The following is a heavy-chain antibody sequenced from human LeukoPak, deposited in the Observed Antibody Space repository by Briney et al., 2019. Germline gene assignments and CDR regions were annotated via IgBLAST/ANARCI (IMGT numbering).Heavy chain of an antibody. V-gene: IGHV1-18*04. J-gene: IGHJ5*02. CDR3: ARGPRPGYCSGGSCEGWFDL. CDR1: GYTFTSYG. D-gene: IGHD2-15*01. Sequence: ASVKVSCKASGYTFTSYGISWVRQAPGQGLEWMGWISAYNGNTNYAQKLQGRVTMTTDTSTSTAYMELRSLRSDDTAVYYCARGPRPGYCSGGSCEGWFDLWGQGTLVTVSS. CDR2: ISAYNGNT.